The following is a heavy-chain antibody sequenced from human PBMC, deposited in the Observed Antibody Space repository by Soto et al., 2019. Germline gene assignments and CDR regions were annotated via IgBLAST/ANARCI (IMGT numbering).Heavy chain of an antibody. V-gene: IGHV3-30*18. Sequence: QVQLVESGGGVVQPGRSLRLSCAASGFTFSSYGMHWVRQAPGKGLEWVAVISYDGSNKYYADSVKGRFTISRDNSKNTLYLQMNSLRAEDTAVYYCAKDFQGSGGSSPNLDYWGQGTLVTVSS. J-gene: IGHJ4*02. CDR1: GFTFSSYG. CDR2: ISYDGSNK. D-gene: IGHD6-6*01. CDR3: AKDFQGSGGSSPNLDY.